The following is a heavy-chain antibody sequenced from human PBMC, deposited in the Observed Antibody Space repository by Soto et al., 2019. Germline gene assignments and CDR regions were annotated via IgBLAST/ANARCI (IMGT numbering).Heavy chain of an antibody. Sequence: EVQLVESGGGLVKPGGSLRLSCAASGFTFSSYSMNWVRQAPGKGLEWVSSISSSSSYIYYADSVKGRFTISRDNAKNSLYLQMNSLRAEDTAVYNCARENSLTWLGAFDIWGQGTMVTVSS. D-gene: IGHD6-19*01. CDR2: ISSSSSYI. CDR1: GFTFSSYS. V-gene: IGHV3-21*01. J-gene: IGHJ3*02. CDR3: ARENSLTWLGAFDI.